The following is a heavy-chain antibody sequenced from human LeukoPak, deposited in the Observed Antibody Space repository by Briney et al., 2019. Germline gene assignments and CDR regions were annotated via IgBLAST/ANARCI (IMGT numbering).Heavy chain of an antibody. Sequence: GGSLRLSCAASGFTSSDYYMSWVRQAPGKGLEWVSAISDSGNTYHADSVKGRFTISRDSSKNTLFLQMNRLRPEDAAVYYCAKAPVTTCRGAYCYPFDYWGQGTLVTVSS. J-gene: IGHJ4*02. CDR3: AKAPVTTCRGAYCYPFDY. CDR1: GFTSSDYY. CDR2: ISDSGNT. D-gene: IGHD2-21*01. V-gene: IGHV3-23*01.